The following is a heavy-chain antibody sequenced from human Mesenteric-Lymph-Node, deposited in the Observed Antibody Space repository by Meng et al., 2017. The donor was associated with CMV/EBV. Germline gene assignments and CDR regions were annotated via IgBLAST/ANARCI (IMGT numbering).Heavy chain of an antibody. Sequence: GYTFNSYGISWVRQAPGQGLEWMGWISAYNGKTKYSHKFQGRVTMTRDTSTSTLYMELRSLRSDDTAVYYCASTASDDFWSGYYLHYWGQGTLVTVSS. J-gene: IGHJ4*02. CDR1: GYTFNSYG. D-gene: IGHD3-3*01. V-gene: IGHV1-18*01. CDR3: ASTASDDFWSGYYLHY. CDR2: ISAYNGKT.